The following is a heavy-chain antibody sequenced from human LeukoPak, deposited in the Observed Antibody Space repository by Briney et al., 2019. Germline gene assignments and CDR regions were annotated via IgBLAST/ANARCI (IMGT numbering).Heavy chain of an antibody. CDR1: GGSFSGYY. CDR3: ARGRKSSSGWYTPKSYYYYGMDV. CDR2: INHSGST. V-gene: IGHV4-34*01. D-gene: IGHD6-19*01. J-gene: IGHJ6*02. Sequence: SETLSLTCAVYGGSFSGYYWSWIRQPPGKGLEWIGEINHSGSTNHNPSLKSRVTISVDTSKNQFSLKLSSVTAADTAVYYCARGRKSSSGWYTPKSYYYYGMDVWGQGTTVTVSS.